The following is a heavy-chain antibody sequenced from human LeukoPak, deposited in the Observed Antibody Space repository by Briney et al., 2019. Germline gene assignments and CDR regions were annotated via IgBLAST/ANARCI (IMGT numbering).Heavy chain of an antibody. CDR2: MYTSGST. D-gene: IGHD3-10*01. CDR3: ARDHYGSGSYKSYFDS. CDR1: GGSISTYY. J-gene: IGHJ4*02. V-gene: IGHV4-4*07. Sequence: PSETLSLTCTVSGGSISTYYWSWLRQPAGKGLEWIGRMYTSGSTKYNPSLKSRVTISVDNSKNQFSLKLTSVTAADTAVYYCARDHYGSGSYKSYFDSWGQGTRVSVSS.